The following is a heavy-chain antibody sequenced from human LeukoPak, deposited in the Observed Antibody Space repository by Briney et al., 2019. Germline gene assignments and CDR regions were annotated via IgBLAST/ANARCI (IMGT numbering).Heavy chain of an antibody. Sequence: SGGSLRLSCAASGFTFDDYGMSWVLQAPGKGLEWVSGINWNGGSTGYADSVKGRFTISRDNAKNSLYLQMNSLRAEDTALYYCARDGSRPFDYWGQGTLVTVSS. V-gene: IGHV3-20*04. CDR1: GFTFDDYG. J-gene: IGHJ4*02. CDR2: INWNGGST. D-gene: IGHD1-26*01. CDR3: ARDGSRPFDY.